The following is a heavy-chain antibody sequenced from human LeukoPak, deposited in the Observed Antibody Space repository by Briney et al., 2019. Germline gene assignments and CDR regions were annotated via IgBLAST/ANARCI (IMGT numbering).Heavy chain of an antibody. CDR3: ARVPYDSSGYMDPTYYFDY. D-gene: IGHD3-22*01. Sequence: GGSLRLSCAASGFTFSSYAMSWVRQAPGKGLEWVSGISGSDGSTNYADSVKGRFTISRENSKNTLYLQMNSLRADDTAVYYCARVPYDSSGYMDPTYYFDYWGQGTLVTVSS. J-gene: IGHJ4*02. CDR2: ISGSDGST. CDR1: GFTFSSYA. V-gene: IGHV3-23*01.